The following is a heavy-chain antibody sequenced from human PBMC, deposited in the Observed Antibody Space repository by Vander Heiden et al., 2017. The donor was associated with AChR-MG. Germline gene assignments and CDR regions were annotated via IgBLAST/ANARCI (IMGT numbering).Heavy chain of an antibody. CDR3: ASRSITYYMDV. CDR1: GGSFSGYY. CDR2: INHRGST. J-gene: IGHJ6*03. Sequence: QVQLQQWGAGLLKPSETLSLTCAVYGGSFSGYYWSWIRQPPGKGLEWIGEINHRGSTNDNPSLKSRVTISVDTSKHQFSLKMSSVTAADTAVYYCASRSITYYMDVWVKGSTVNVSS. V-gene: IGHV4-34*01. D-gene: IGHD1-20*01.